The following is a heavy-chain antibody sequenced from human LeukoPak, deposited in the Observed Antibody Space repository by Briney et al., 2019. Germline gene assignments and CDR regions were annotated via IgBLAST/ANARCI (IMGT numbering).Heavy chain of an antibody. Sequence: PGGSLRLSCATSGFTFDDYGMSWVRQAPGKGLEWVSGIDWNGGSTGYADSVKGRFTISRDNSKNTLYLQMNSLRAEDTAVYYCAKDGYSGYATPNWFDPWGQGTLVTISS. CDR3: AKDGYSGYATPNWFDP. J-gene: IGHJ5*02. CDR1: GFTFDDYG. CDR2: IDWNGGST. D-gene: IGHD5-12*01. V-gene: IGHV3-20*04.